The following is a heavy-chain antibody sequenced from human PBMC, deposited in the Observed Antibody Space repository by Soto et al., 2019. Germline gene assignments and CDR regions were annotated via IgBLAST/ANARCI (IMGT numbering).Heavy chain of an antibody. CDR2: IKYDGSEK. D-gene: IGHD2-15*01. Sequence: ESGGGLVQPGGSLRLSCAASGLTLSGYWMNWVRQAPGRGLEWVANIKYDGSEKYYVDSVKGRFTISRDNAKNSLYLQMNSLTVEDTAVYYCATGNCPLYWGQGTLVTVSS. V-gene: IGHV3-7*05. J-gene: IGHJ4*02. CDR1: GLTLSGYW. CDR3: ATGNCPLY.